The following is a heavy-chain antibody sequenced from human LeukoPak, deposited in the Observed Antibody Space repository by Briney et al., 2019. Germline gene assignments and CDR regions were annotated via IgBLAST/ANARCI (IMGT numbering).Heavy chain of an antibody. CDR1: GGSISSPPYD. Sequence: KPSETLSLTCTVSGGSISSPPYDWGWIRQPPGKGLEYIGSISSSGNTYYNASLQSRVTISVDASKNQFSLKLGSVTAADTAVYFCARHLSQGDGNKRGFDNWGQGTLVTVSP. J-gene: IGHJ4*02. V-gene: IGHV4-39*01. CDR2: ISSSGNT. CDR3: ARHLSQGDGNKRGFDN. D-gene: IGHD5-24*01.